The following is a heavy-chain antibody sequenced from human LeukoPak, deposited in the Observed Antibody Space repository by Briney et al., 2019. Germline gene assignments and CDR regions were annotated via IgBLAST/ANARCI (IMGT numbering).Heavy chain of an antibody. Sequence: PGGSLRLSCAASGFTFSNAWMSWVRQAPGKGLEWVGRIKSKTDGGTTDYAAPVKGRFTISRGDSKNTLYLQMNSLKTEDTAVYYCTTEQWLVRAPFDYWGQGTLVTVSS. J-gene: IGHJ4*02. V-gene: IGHV3-15*01. D-gene: IGHD6-19*01. CDR3: TTEQWLVRAPFDY. CDR1: GFTFSNAW. CDR2: IKSKTDGGTT.